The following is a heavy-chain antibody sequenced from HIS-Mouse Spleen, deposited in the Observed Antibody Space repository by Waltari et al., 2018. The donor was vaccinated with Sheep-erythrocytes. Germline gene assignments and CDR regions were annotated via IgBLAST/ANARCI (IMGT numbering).Heavy chain of an antibody. CDR3: ALSVDLAGAFDI. CDR1: GGSFSGYY. D-gene: IGHD6-19*01. CDR2: INQSGST. J-gene: IGHJ3*02. Sequence: QVQLQQWGAGLLKPSETLSLTCAVYGGSFSGYYWSWIRQPPGKGLEVMGEINQSGSTNYNPSLKSRVTISVDTSKNQFSLKLSSVTAADTAVYYCALSVDLAGAFDIWGQGTMVTVSS. V-gene: IGHV4-34*01.